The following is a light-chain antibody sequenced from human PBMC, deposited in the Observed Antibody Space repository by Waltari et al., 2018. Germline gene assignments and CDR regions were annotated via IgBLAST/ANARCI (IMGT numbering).Light chain of an antibody. J-gene: IGKJ4*01. CDR2: GAS. Sequence: EVVMTQTPATLSVSPGERVTLSCRASQSVSRFVAWYQQKPGQAPRLLISGASTRATGIPARFSGSGSGTKVTLTISSLQYEDFAIYYCQQYNDWPPLTFGGGTKLEIK. V-gene: IGKV3-15*01. CDR3: QQYNDWPPLT. CDR1: QSVSRF.